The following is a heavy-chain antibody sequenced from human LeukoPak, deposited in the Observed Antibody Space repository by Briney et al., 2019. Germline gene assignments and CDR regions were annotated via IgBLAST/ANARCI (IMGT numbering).Heavy chain of an antibody. D-gene: IGHD3-10*01. CDR1: GGSISTYY. CDR3: ARDHYGSGSYKSYFDS. CDR2: MYASGST. J-gene: IGHJ4*02. V-gene: IGHV4-4*07. Sequence: PSETLSLTCTVSGGSISTYYWSWLRQPAGKGLEWIGRMYASGSTKYNPSLKSRVTISVDNSKNQFSLKLTSVTAADTAVYYCARDHYGSGSYKSYFDSWGQGTRVTVSS.